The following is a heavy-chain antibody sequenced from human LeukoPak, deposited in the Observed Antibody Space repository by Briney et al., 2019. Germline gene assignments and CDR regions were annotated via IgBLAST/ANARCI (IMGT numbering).Heavy chain of an antibody. CDR1: GFTFSSYW. V-gene: IGHV3-7*01. CDR3: AKVEETTRARVY. D-gene: IGHD1-1*01. CDR2: IKQDGSEK. J-gene: IGHJ4*02. Sequence: GGSLRLTCGASGFTFSSYWMSWVRQAPGKGLEWVANIKQDGSEKYYVDSVKGRFTISRDNAKNSLYLQMNSLRAEDTAVYYCAKVEETTRARVYWGQGTLVTVSS.